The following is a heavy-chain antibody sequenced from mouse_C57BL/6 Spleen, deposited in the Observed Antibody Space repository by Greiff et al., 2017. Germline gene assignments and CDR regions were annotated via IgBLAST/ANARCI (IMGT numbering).Heavy chain of an antibody. CDR1: GYTFTDYN. CDR2: INPNNGGT. Sequence: EVQVVESGPELVKPGASVKMSCKASGYTFTDYNMHWVKQSHGKSLEWIGYINPNNGGTSYNQKFKGKATLTVNKSSSTAYMELRSLTSEDSAVYYCARSGGVYRYFDVWGTGTTVTVSS. J-gene: IGHJ1*03. CDR3: ARSGGVYRYFDV. D-gene: IGHD3-1*01. V-gene: IGHV1-22*01.